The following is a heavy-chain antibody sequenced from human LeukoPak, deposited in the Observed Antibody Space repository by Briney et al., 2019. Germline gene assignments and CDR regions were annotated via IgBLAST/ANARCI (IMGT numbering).Heavy chain of an antibody. D-gene: IGHD3-10*01. V-gene: IGHV4-39*07. CDR3: ARDIYGSGTYLDY. CDR1: GGSISSSNYY. Sequence: PSETLSLTCTVSGGSISSSNYYWGRIRQPPGKGLEWIGSLYYSGNTYYNPSLTSRVTISVDTSKNQFSLKLSSVTAADTAVYYCARDIYGSGTYLDYWGQGTLVTVSS. J-gene: IGHJ4*02. CDR2: LYYSGNT.